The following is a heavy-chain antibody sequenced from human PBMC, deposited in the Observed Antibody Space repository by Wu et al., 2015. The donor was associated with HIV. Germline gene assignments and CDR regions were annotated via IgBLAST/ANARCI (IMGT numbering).Heavy chain of an antibody. CDR2: MNPNSGNT. Sequence: QVQLVQSGAEVKKPGASVKVSCQASGYTFTIYDINWVRQAPGQGLEWMGWMNPNSGNTGYAQKFQGRVTMTRNTSIGTAYMELSSLRSDDTAVYYCARLIHYFDGTDYYSDFWGQGTLVTVSS. J-gene: IGHJ4*02. CDR3: ARLIHYFDGTDYYSDF. V-gene: IGHV1-8*01. CDR1: GYTFTIYD. D-gene: IGHD3-22*01.